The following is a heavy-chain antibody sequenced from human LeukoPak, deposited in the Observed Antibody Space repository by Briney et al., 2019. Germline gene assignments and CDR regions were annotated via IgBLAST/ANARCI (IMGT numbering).Heavy chain of an antibody. CDR2: IGTAGDT. CDR3: ARGGLYSSSWYRAGFDY. Sequence: GGSLRLSCAASGFTFSSYDMHWVRQATGKGLEWVSAIGTAGDTYYPGSVKGRFTISRENAKNSLYLQMNSLRAGDTAVYYCARGGLYSSSWYRAGFDYWGQGTLVTVSS. V-gene: IGHV3-13*01. CDR1: GFTFSSYD. J-gene: IGHJ4*02. D-gene: IGHD6-13*01.